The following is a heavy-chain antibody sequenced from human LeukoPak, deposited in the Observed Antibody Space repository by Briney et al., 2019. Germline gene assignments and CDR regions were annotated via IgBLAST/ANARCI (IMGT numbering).Heavy chain of an antibody. V-gene: IGHV3-33*03. CDR2: IWYDGSNK. CDR1: GFTFSSYG. J-gene: IGHJ4*02. D-gene: IGHD1-26*01. CDR3: ATSRGPFSGSYLFSY. Sequence: GGSLRLSCAASGFTFSSYGMHWVRQAPGKGLEWVAVIWYDGSNKYYADSVKGRFTISRDNAKNSLYLQMNSLRDEDTAVYYCATSRGPFSGSYLFSYWGQGTLVTVSS.